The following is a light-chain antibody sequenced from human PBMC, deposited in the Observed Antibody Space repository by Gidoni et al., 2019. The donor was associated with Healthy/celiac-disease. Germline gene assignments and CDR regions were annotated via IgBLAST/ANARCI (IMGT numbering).Light chain of an antibody. CDR1: QSISSY. V-gene: IGKV1-39*01. Sequence: DIQMTQAPSSLSASVGDRVIITCRASQSISSYIHENQQQPGKAPKLLIYAASSLQSGVPSRFSGSGSATDVTLTISSLQPEDFATYYCQQRYSTPLFTFGPGTKVDIK. J-gene: IGKJ3*01. CDR2: AAS. CDR3: QQRYSTPLFT.